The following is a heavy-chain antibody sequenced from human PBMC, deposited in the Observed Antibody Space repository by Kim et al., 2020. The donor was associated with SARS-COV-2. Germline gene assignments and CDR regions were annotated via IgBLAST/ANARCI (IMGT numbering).Heavy chain of an antibody. J-gene: IGHJ5*02. Sequence: SETLSLTCSVSGGSMNRDDSCWSWIRQSPGKGLEWIGYTYYSGVTLYNPSLKSRLTISVDKSNNQFSLTRSSVTAADAAVYYCARTHENYDSWYYHWGQGTLVIVSS. CDR3: ARTHENYDSWYYH. D-gene: IGHD3-9*01. CDR2: TYYSGVT. V-gene: IGHV4-30-4*01. CDR1: GGSMNRDDSC.